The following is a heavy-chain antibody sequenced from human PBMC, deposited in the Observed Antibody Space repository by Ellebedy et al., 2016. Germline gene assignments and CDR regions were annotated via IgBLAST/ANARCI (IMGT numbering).Heavy chain of an antibody. J-gene: IGHJ3*02. V-gene: IGHV3-74*01. D-gene: IGHD2/OR15-2a*01. CDR2: INGAGDST. CDR1: GFTFSTHW. CDR3: ASTRVIVPSSMGAFDM. Sequence: GGSLRLXXAASGFTFSTHWMHWVRQAPGKGLVWVSRINGAGDSTTYADSVKGRFTISRDNARNTLYFQMNNLRAEDTAVYYCASTRVIVPSSMGAFDMWGQGTMVTVSS.